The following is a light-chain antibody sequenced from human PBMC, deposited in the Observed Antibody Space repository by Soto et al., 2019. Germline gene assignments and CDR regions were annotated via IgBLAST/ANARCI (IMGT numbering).Light chain of an antibody. J-gene: IGKJ4*01. Sequence: DIQMTQSPSSLSASVGDRVTITCRASQSISSHLHWYQQKPGKAPELLIYTASSLQSGVQSRFMGSGSGTDFTLTIASLQPEDSATYYCQHSYNTHSAFGGGTKVE. CDR3: QHSYNTHSA. CDR2: TAS. V-gene: IGKV1-39*01. CDR1: QSISSH.